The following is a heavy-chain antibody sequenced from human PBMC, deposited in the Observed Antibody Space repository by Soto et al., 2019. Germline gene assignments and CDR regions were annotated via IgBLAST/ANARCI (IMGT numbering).Heavy chain of an antibody. V-gene: IGHV3-30-3*01. CDR3: AREPVEYVPAEYFQH. CDR1: GFTFSSYA. J-gene: IGHJ1*01. D-gene: IGHD3-16*01. Sequence: GGSLRLSCAASGFTFSSYAMHWVRQAPGKGLEWVAVISYDGSNKYYADSVKGRFTISRDNSKNTLYLQMNSLRAEDTAVYYCAREPVEYVPAEYFQHWGRGTLVTVGS. CDR2: ISYDGSNK.